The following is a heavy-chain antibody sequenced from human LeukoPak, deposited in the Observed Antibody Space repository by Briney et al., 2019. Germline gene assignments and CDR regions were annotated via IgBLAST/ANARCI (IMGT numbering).Heavy chain of an antibody. CDR3: ARHHSGSYYYDWYFDL. CDR1: GYSFTTYW. D-gene: IGHD1-26*01. J-gene: IGHJ2*01. V-gene: IGHV5-51*01. Sequence: PGESLQISCRGSGYSFTTYWSACLRQMPREGLEWMGIIYPGDSDTKYYPSFQDQVTISADTSISTAYLQWSSLKASDTAMYYCARHHSGSYYYDWYFDLWGRGTLVTVSS. CDR2: IYPGDSDT.